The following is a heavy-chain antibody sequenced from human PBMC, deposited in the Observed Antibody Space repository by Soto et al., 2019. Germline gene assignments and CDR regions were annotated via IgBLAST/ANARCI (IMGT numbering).Heavy chain of an antibody. Sequence: YWIGWVRQPPGKGLEWIGEINHSGSTNYNPSLKSRVTISVDTSKNQFSLKLSSVTAADTAVYYCARGRGIAAAGKGVWGQGTTVTVSS. CDR2: INHSGST. D-gene: IGHD6-13*01. J-gene: IGHJ6*02. CDR1: Y. CDR3: ARGRGIAAAGKGV. V-gene: IGHV4-34*01.